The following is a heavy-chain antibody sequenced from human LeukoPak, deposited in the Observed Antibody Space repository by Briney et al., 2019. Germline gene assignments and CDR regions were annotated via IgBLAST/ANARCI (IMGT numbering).Heavy chain of an antibody. CDR3: ARGVYYGGVPYHELDY. Sequence: SETLSLTCAVYGESFSGYYWSWIRQPPGKGLEGGGEINHSGRTNYNPSLKRRVTISVDTSKNQFSLKLSSVTAADTAVYYCARGVYYGGVPYHELDYWGQGTLVTVSS. V-gene: IGHV4-34*01. D-gene: IGHD3-16*01. J-gene: IGHJ4*02. CDR1: GESFSGYY. CDR2: INHSGRT.